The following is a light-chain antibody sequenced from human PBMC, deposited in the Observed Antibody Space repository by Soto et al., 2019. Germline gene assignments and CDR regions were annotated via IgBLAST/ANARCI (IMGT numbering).Light chain of an antibody. CDR1: QDISNY. Sequence: DIPMTQSPSSLSASVGDRVTITCQASQDISNYLNWYQQKPGKAPKLLIYDASKLETGAPSRFSGSGSGTDFTFTISSLQPEDIATYYCQQYDNLPLTFGGGTKVEIK. V-gene: IGKV1-33*01. CDR3: QQYDNLPLT. J-gene: IGKJ4*01. CDR2: DAS.